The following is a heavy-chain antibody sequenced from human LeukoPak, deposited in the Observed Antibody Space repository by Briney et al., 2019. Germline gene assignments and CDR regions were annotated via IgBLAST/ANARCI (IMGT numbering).Heavy chain of an antibody. CDR1: GDSISDYS. V-gene: IGHV4-4*07. Sequence: LETLSLTCTVSGDSISDYSWDWIRQPAGKGLEWIGRIYASGSTNYNPSLKSRLTMSVDTSKTQFSLKLSSVTAADTAVYYCARGIAAAAGILDYWGQGTLVTVSS. D-gene: IGHD6-13*01. J-gene: IGHJ4*02. CDR3: ARGIAAAAGILDY. CDR2: IYASGST.